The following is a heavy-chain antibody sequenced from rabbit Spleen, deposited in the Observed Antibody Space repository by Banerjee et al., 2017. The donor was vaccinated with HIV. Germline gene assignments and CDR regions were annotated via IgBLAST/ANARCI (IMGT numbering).Heavy chain of an antibody. CDR3: VRDLGYDDDSEKGYFNL. D-gene: IGHD2-1*01. V-gene: IGHV1S45*01. Sequence: QEQLVESGGGLVKPGASLTLTCTASGFSFSSSYWICWVRQAPGKGLEWIACINTGSGSAYYASWVNGRFTISSHNAQNTLYLQLNSLTAADTANYFCVRDLGYDDDSEKGYFNLWGPGTLVTVS. CDR2: INTGSGSA. CDR1: GFSFSSSYW. J-gene: IGHJ4*01.